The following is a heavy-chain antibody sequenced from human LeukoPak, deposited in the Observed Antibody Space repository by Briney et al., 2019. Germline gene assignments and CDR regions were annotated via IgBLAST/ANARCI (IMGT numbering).Heavy chain of an antibody. V-gene: IGHV3-23*01. D-gene: IGHD3-16*01. CDR1: GFTFSSYD. Sequence: GGSLRLSCAASGFTFSSYDMTWVRQAPGRGLEWVSSIRPSGDNTYYGDSVKGRFTISRDNAKNTLYLQMNSLRAEDTAVYYCARGGTAYYYYYMDVWGKGTTVTVSS. J-gene: IGHJ6*03. CDR2: IRPSGDNT. CDR3: ARGGTAYYYYYMDV.